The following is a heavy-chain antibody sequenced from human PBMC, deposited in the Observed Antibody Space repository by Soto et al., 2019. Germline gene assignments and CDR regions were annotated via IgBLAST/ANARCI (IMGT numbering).Heavy chain of an antibody. V-gene: IGHV3-64*02. J-gene: IGHJ4*02. D-gene: IGHD2-15*01. Sequence: EVQLVESGEGLVQPGGSLRLSCAASGFTFSSYNIQWIRQAPGKGLEFVSAISRSGDRTYYADSVKGRFTITRDNSKNAVWLQMGSLRAEDMAVYYCARARCSSGQCYYCEDWGRGALVSVSS. CDR2: ISRSGDRT. CDR1: GFTFSSYN. CDR3: ARARCSSGQCYYCED.